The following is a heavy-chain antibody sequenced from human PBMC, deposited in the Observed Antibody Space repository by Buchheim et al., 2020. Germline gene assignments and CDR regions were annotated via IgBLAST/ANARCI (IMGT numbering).Heavy chain of an antibody. Sequence: QVQLQQWGAGLLKPSETLSLTCAVYGGSFSGYYWSWIRQPPGKGLEWIGEIINSGSPNYNPSLKSRVTISVDTSKNQFSLNLRSVTAADTAVYYCARTKDCSSTSCPRDYYYMDVWGKGTT. V-gene: IGHV4-34*12. CDR2: IINSGSP. CDR1: GGSFSGYY. D-gene: IGHD2-2*01. CDR3: ARTKDCSSTSCPRDYYYMDV. J-gene: IGHJ6*03.